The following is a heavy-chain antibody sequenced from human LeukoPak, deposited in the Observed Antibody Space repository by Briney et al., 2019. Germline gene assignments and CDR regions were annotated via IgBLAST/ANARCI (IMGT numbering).Heavy chain of an antibody. Sequence: AXVKVSCKASGGTFSSYAISWVRQAPGQGLEGMGWMNPNRGNTDYAQKLQGRVTITRNTAISTAYMELSSLRSEDTAVYYCARFPGYCSSTSCSSIWGQGTMVTVSS. V-gene: IGHV1-8*03. CDR3: ARFPGYCSSTSCSSI. J-gene: IGHJ3*02. D-gene: IGHD2-2*01. CDR2: MNPNRGNT. CDR1: GGTFSSYA.